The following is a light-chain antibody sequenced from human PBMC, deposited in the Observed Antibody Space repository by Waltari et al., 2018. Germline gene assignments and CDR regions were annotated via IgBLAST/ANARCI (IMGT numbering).Light chain of an antibody. CDR1: SGHSSYA. CDR3: QTWGTGIQV. Sequence: QLVLTQSPSASASLGASVKLTCTLSSGHSSYAIAWHQQQPEKGPRYLMKLNSDGSHSKGDGSPDRFSGSSSGAGRYLTISSLQSEDEADYYCQTWGTGIQVFGGGTKLTVL. CDR2: LNSDGSH. V-gene: IGLV4-69*01. J-gene: IGLJ3*02.